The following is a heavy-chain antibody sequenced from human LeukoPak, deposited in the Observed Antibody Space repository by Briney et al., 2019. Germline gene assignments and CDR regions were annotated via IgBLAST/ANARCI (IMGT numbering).Heavy chain of an antibody. CDR3: GRTDFRPH. V-gene: IGHV4-39*01. CDR1: GVSVSDSAYY. CDR2: IYYTGTT. D-gene: IGHD2/OR15-2a*01. Sequence: SETLSLTCTVSGVSVSDSAYYWGWIRQPPGEGLEWIGTIYYTGTTYYNPSLKSRVDMSVDTSTNQFSLRLSSVTAADTAVYYCGRTDFRPHWGQGTLVTVSS. J-gene: IGHJ4*02.